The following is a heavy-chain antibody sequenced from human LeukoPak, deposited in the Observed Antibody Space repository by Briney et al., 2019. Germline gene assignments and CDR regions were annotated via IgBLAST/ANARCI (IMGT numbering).Heavy chain of an antibody. J-gene: IGHJ4*02. Sequence: GESLKISCKGSGYSFTSYWIGWVRQMPGKGLEWMGIIYPGDSDTRYSPSFQGQVTISADKSISTAYLQWSSLTAADTAMYYCARHRHTYYDFWSGYYADYWGQGTLVTVSS. CDR2: IYPGDSDT. D-gene: IGHD3-3*01. CDR1: GYSFTSYW. V-gene: IGHV5-51*01. CDR3: ARHRHTYYDFWSGYYADY.